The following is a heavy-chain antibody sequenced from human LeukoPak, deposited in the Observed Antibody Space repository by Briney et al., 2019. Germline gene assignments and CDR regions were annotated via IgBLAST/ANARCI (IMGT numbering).Heavy chain of an antibody. J-gene: IGHJ3*02. CDR3: ASAPGFDI. CDR2: IRYDGSNK. Sequence: GGSLRLSCAASGFTFSSYGMHWVRQAPGKGLEWVAFIRYDGSNKYYADSVKGRFTISRDNAKNSLYLQMNSLRAEDTAVYYCASAPGFDIWGQGTMVTVSS. CDR1: GFTFSSYG. D-gene: IGHD3-10*01. V-gene: IGHV3-30*02.